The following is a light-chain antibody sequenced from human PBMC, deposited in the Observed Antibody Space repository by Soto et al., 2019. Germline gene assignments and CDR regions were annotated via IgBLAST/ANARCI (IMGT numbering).Light chain of an antibody. CDR1: QDIRNY. J-gene: IGKJ3*01. V-gene: IGKV1-27*01. CDR2: GAS. Sequence: DIPMTQSPSSLSASVGDRVTITCRASQDIRNYLAWYQQRPGKVPTLLIYGASSLQSGVPSRFSGSGSGTDYTLTISSLQPEDVATYYCHSYNTAAFTFGPGTKVDIK. CDR3: HSYNTAAFT.